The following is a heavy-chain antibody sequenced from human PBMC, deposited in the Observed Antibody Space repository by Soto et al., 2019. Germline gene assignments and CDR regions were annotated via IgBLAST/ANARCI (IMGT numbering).Heavy chain of an antibody. CDR1: GFTFSSYG. CDR3: AKDRGFCSGGSCSLFDF. Sequence: QVQLVESGGGVVQPGRSLRLSCAASGFTFSSYGMHWVRQAPGKGLEWVAVISYDGSNKYYADSVKGRFTISRDNSKNTLFLQMNSMSAEDTALNYCAKDRGFCSGGSCSLFDFWGQGTLVTVSS. D-gene: IGHD2-15*01. J-gene: IGHJ4*02. V-gene: IGHV3-30*18. CDR2: ISYDGSNK.